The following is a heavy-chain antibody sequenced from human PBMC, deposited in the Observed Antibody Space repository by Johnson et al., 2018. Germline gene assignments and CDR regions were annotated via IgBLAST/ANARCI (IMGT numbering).Heavy chain of an antibody. J-gene: IGHJ4*02. Sequence: EVQLVESGGGLVKPGGSLRLSCAASGFTFSSYAMTWVRQAPGKGLEWVSGIKTGGSKSYGDSVKGRFTISSENSKKQLYLQIKSLRNDDTAVYFCAKATAIVGADIGYLDYWGQGTLVTVSS. CDR2: IKTGGSK. CDR3: AKATAIVGADIGYLDY. D-gene: IGHD1-26*01. V-gene: IGHV3-23*04. CDR1: GFTFSSYA.